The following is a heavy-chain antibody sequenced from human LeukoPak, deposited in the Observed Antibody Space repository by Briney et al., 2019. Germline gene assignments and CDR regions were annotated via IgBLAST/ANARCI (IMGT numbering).Heavy chain of an antibody. J-gene: IGHJ4*02. CDR1: GYSFASYW. Sequence: GESLKISCKGSGYSFASYWIGWVRQMPGKGLEWVGIMYPGNSDTRYSPSFQGQVTISADKSITTAYLQWSSLNASYTAMYYCARKGLPPGGWYYSNYGGRGPLVTVS. CDR2: MYPGNSDT. D-gene: IGHD2-2*01. V-gene: IGHV5-51*01. CDR3: ARKGLPPGGWYYSNY.